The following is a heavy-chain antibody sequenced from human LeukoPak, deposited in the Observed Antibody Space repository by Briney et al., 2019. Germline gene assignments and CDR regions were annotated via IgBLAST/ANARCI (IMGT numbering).Heavy chain of an antibody. CDR2: ISGSGGST. CDR3: ARSGYDSSGYYYG. V-gene: IGHV3-23*01. Sequence: GSLRLSCAASGFTFSSYAMSWVRQAPGKGLEWVSAISGSGGSTYYADSVKGRFTISRDNAKNSLYLQMNSLRAEDTAVYYCARSGYDSSGYYYGWGQGTLVTVSS. CDR1: GFTFSSYA. J-gene: IGHJ4*02. D-gene: IGHD3-22*01.